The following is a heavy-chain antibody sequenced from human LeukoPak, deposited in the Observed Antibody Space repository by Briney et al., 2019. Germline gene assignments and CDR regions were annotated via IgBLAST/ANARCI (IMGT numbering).Heavy chain of an antibody. Sequence: PGGSLRLSCAASGFTFSAYAMSWVRQAPGKGLEWVSAISRSGSSTDYADSVKGRFTISRDNAKNSLYLQMNSLRAEDTAFYYCARAYGDYRIAYWYFNLWGRGTLVTVSS. CDR2: ISRSGSST. D-gene: IGHD4-17*01. V-gene: IGHV3-23*01. CDR3: ARAYGDYRIAYWYFNL. CDR1: GFTFSAYA. J-gene: IGHJ2*01.